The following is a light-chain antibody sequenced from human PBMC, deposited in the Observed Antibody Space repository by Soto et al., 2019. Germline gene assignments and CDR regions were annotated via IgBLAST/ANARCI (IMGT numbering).Light chain of an antibody. CDR1: QSLLHSSGRYY. Sequence: DIVMTQSPLSLPVTPGEPASISCRSSQSLLHSSGRYYLDWYLQKPGQSPDLLISSGSHRASGVHDRFSGRGSGTDFTLTISRVEAESVGISYCLQALQTPFTFGGGTRVEIK. CDR2: SGS. J-gene: IGKJ4*01. CDR3: LQALQTPFT. V-gene: IGKV2-28*01.